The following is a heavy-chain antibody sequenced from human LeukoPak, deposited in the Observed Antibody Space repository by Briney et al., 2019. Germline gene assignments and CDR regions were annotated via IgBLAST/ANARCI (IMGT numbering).Heavy chain of an antibody. CDR2: FDPEDGET. J-gene: IGHJ6*02. V-gene: IGHV1-24*01. Sequence: ASVKVSCKVSGYTLTELSMHWVRQAPGKGLEWMGGFDPEDGETIYAQKFQGRVTMTEDTSTDTAYMELSSLRSDDTAVYYCARRRYYYDSSGYFRAPHYYGMDVWGQGTTVTVSS. D-gene: IGHD3-22*01. CDR3: ARRRYYYDSSGYFRAPHYYGMDV. CDR1: GYTLTELS.